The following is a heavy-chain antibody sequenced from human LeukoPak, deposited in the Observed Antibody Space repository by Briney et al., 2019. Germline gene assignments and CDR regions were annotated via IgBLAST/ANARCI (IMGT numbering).Heavy chain of an antibody. CDR2: ISYDGSNK. V-gene: IGHV3-30-3*01. Sequence: GGSLRLSCAASGFTFSSYAMHWVRQAPGKGLEWVAVISYDGSNKYYADSVKGRFTIPRDNSKNTLYLQMNSLRAEDTAVYYCARQYSSSWYVYWGQGTLVTVSS. D-gene: IGHD6-13*01. CDR3: ARQYSSSWYVY. CDR1: GFTFSSYA. J-gene: IGHJ4*02.